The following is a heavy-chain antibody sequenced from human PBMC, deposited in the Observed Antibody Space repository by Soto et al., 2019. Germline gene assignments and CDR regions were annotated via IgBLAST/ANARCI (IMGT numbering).Heavy chain of an antibody. V-gene: IGHV4-4*07. J-gene: IGHJ4*02. CDR3: ARNVGAAYYFDF. Sequence: SETLSLTCTVSGDSMSKYYWSWIRQPAGKGLEWIGRIYTSGSTNYNPSLKSRVNMSIDTSNNHFSLNLKSVTAADAAVYYCARNVGAAYYFDFWGQGALVTVSS. CDR1: GDSMSKYY. D-gene: IGHD1-26*01. CDR2: IYTSGST.